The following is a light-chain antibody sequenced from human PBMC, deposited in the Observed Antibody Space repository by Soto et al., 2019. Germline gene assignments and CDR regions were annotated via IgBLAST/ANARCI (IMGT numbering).Light chain of an antibody. CDR3: QQYHSYPRP. CDR2: KAS. Sequence: DFQMTQSHSTLSASVGDRVTITCRASQSIGPWLAWYHQKPGKSPKHLVYKASSLESGVPSRFSGSGSGTEFTLTISSLQPDDVATYYCQQYHSYPRPCGGWTMVEIK. J-gene: IGKJ4*01. CDR1: QSIGPW. V-gene: IGKV1-5*03.